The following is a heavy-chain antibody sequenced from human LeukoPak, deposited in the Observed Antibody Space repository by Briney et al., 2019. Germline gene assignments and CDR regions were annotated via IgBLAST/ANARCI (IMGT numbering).Heavy chain of an antibody. Sequence: SETLSLTCTVSGGSISSYYWGWIRQPPGKGLEWIGNIYHNGNTYYNPSLKSRVTISVDTSKKQFSLKLRTATAADTAVYYCARIEAVTRGYNHAYYFDYWGQGTLVTVSS. CDR1: GGSISSYY. J-gene: IGHJ4*02. CDR2: IYHNGNT. V-gene: IGHV4-59*08. CDR3: ARIEAVTRGYNHAYYFDY. D-gene: IGHD5-18*01.